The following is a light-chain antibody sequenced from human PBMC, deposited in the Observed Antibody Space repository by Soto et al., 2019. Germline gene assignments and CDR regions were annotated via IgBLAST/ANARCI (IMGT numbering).Light chain of an antibody. Sequence: DIQMTQSPSTLSASVGDRVSITCRASQSISTYLAWYQQKPGRAPQALIYRASSLESGVPSRFSGSGSGTGFTLTISSLLPDDFATYYCQQYNEYPYTFGQGPKLEIK. CDR3: QQYNEYPYT. CDR1: QSISTY. V-gene: IGKV1-5*03. J-gene: IGKJ2*01. CDR2: RAS.